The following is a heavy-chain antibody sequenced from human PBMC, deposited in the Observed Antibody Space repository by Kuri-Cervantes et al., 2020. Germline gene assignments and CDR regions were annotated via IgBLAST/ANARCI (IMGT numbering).Heavy chain of an antibody. CDR2: IYYSGSS. Sequence: GSLRLSCTVSGGSISSYYWSWIRQPPGKGLEWIGYIYYSGSSNYNPSLKSRVTISVDKSKNQFFLKLTSVTAADTAVYYCARGLGRGSSSDWFDPWGQGVLVTVSS. CDR1: GGSISSYY. V-gene: IGHV4-59*12. CDR3: ARGLGRGSSSDWFDP. D-gene: IGHD6-6*01. J-gene: IGHJ5*02.